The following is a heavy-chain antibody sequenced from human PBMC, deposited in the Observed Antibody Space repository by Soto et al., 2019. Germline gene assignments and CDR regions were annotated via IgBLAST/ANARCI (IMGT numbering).Heavy chain of an antibody. Sequence: EVQLLESGGGLVRPGGSLRLSCAASGFTFSSYAMSWVRQAPGKGLEWVSVISGSGESAYYADSVKGRFTISRDNSRNTLYLQMNSLRVEDTASYYCARELAARPRAYYGMDVWGQGTTVTVSS. V-gene: IGHV3-23*01. CDR2: ISGSGESA. CDR1: GFTFSSYA. CDR3: ARELAARPRAYYGMDV. D-gene: IGHD6-6*01. J-gene: IGHJ6*02.